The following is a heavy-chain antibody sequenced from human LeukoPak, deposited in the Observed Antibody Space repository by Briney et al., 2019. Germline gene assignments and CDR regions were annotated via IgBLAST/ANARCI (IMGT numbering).Heavy chain of an antibody. Sequence: GRSLRLSCAASGFTFSSFGMHWVRQAPGKGLEWVAVLSYDGSNKYYVDSVKGRFTISRDNAKNSVYLQMNSLRAEDTAMYYCARVRIEYDYVWGSYRRNPSFDYWGQGTLVTVSS. CDR3: ARVRIEYDYVWGSYRRNPSFDY. J-gene: IGHJ4*02. CDR1: GFTFSSFG. V-gene: IGHV3-30*03. CDR2: LSYDGSNK. D-gene: IGHD3-16*02.